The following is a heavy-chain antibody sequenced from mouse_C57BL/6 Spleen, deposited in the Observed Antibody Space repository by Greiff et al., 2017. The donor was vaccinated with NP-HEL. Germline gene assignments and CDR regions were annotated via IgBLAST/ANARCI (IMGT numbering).Heavy chain of an antibody. V-gene: IGHV3-6*01. Sequence: EVKLLESGPGLVKPSQSLSLTCSVTGYSITSGYYWNWIRQFPGNKLEWMGYISYDGSNNYNPSLKNRISITRDTSKNQFFLKLNSVTTEDTATYYCASLITTVVATNFDYWGQGTTLTVSS. CDR2: ISYDGSN. J-gene: IGHJ2*01. CDR3: ASLITTVVATNFDY. CDR1: GYSITSGYY. D-gene: IGHD1-1*01.